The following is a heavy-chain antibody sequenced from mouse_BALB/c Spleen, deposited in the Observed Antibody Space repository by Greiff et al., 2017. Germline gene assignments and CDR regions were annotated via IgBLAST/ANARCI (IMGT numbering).Heavy chain of an antibody. Sequence: VQLQQSGPELVKPGASVKISCKASGYTFTDYNMHWVKQSHGKSLEWIGYIYPYNGGTGYNQKFKSKATLTVDNSSSTAYMELRSLTSEDSAVYYCARSGGYDGVYYAMDYWGQGTSVTVSS. CDR3: ARSGGYDGVYYAMDY. J-gene: IGHJ4*01. CDR1: GYTFTDYN. D-gene: IGHD2-2*01. CDR2: IYPYNGGT. V-gene: IGHV1S29*02.